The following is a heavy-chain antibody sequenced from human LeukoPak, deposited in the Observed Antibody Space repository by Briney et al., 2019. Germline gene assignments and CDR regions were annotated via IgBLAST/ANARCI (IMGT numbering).Heavy chain of an antibody. CDR3: TRGHPFDH. J-gene: IGHJ5*02. V-gene: IGHV4-59*01. CDR1: DDPISSYY. CDR2: IHSSGIT. Sequence: SETLSLTCTVSDDPISSYYWNWIRQSPGGGLEWVANIHSSGITNYNPSLKNRVTISIDTSKNQFSLRLASVTAADTAVYYCTRGHPFDHWGQGTLVTVSS.